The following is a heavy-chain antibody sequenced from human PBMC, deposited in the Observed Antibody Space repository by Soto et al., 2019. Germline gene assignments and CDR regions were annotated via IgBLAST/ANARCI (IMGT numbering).Heavy chain of an antibody. D-gene: IGHD3-16*01. V-gene: IGHV3-23*01. CDR2: IGGTDGDSDGVP. J-gene: IGHJ3*01. CDR1: GFILNNYA. Sequence: VQLLESGGDLVQPGGSLRLSCVASGFILNNYAMSWVRQAPGKGLEWVSTIGGTDGDSDGVPWYEDSVKGRFTICRDSSANTLFLHMANLRPEDSALYSCVKRGRTLGAFDFWGQGTTVVVSS. CDR3: VKRGRTLGAFDF.